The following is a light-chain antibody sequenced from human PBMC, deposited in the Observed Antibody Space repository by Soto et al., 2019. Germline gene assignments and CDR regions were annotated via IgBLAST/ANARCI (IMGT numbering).Light chain of an antibody. CDR1: QSVSKY. Sequence: EIVLTQSPATLSLSPGERATLSCRASQSVSKYLAWYQQKPGQAPRLLIHDASNRATGIPARFSGSGPGTHYPLTISSLEPEDFGVYYCQQRSNWPQISFGGGTKVEIK. V-gene: IGKV3-11*01. J-gene: IGKJ4*01. CDR3: QQRSNWPQIS. CDR2: DAS.